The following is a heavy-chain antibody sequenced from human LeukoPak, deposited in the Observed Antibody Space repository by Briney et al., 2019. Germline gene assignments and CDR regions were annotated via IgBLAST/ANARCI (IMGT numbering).Heavy chain of an antibody. Sequence: GGSLRLSCAASGFTVSSNYMSWVRQAPGKGLEWVAFIRYDGSNKYYADSVKGRFTISRDNSKNTLYLQMNSLRAEDTAVYYCANLVGATSDYWGQGTLVTVSS. CDR1: GFTVSSNY. V-gene: IGHV3-30*02. D-gene: IGHD1-26*01. J-gene: IGHJ4*02. CDR2: IRYDGSNK. CDR3: ANLVGATSDY.